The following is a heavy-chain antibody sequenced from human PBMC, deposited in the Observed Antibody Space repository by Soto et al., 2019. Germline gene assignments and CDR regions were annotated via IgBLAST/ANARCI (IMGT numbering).Heavy chain of an antibody. CDR3: AREEYSISSAYWFDP. CDR1: GFIFSDYS. D-gene: IGHD6-6*01. CDR2: IGRYSNDI. Sequence: EVHLVESGGGLVKPGGSLRLSCEASGFIFSDYSMNWVRQAPGKGLEWVSFIGRYSNDIKYADSVKGRFTISRDNAKNSLYLQMSSLRAEDTAVYYCAREEYSISSAYWFDPWGQGTLVTVSS. V-gene: IGHV3-21*01. J-gene: IGHJ5*02.